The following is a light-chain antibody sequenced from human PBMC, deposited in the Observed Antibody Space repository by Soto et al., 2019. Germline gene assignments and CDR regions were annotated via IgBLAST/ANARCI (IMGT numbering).Light chain of an antibody. CDR3: SSYSRSTTSVI. CDR2: EVS. CDR1: SSDIGYYNR. J-gene: IGLJ2*01. Sequence: QPVLTQPPSVSGSPGQSVTISCTGTSSDIGYYNRVSWYQQSPDTAPKLMLYEVSNRTSGVPDRFSGSKSGNTAALTISGLQAEDEAVFFCSSYSRSTTSVIFGGGPKVTVL. V-gene: IGLV2-18*02.